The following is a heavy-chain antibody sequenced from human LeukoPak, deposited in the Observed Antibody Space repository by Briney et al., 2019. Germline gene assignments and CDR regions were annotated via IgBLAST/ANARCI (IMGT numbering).Heavy chain of an antibody. Sequence: SETLSLTCTVSGGSISSSSYYWGWIRQPPGKGLEWIGSIYYSGSTYYNPSLKSRVTISVDTSKNQFSLKLSSVTAADTAVYYCARDRTLDSGYDSDYFDYWGQGTLVTVSS. CDR1: GGSISSSSYY. J-gene: IGHJ4*02. CDR2: IYYSGST. CDR3: ARDRTLDSGYDSDYFDY. V-gene: IGHV4-39*07. D-gene: IGHD5-12*01.